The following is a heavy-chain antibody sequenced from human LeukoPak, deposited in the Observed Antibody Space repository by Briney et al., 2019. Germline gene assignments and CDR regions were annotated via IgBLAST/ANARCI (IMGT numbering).Heavy chain of an antibody. Sequence: PSETLSLTCTVSGGSIRSYYWSWIRQPAGKGLEWIGRIYTSGSTNCNPSLKSRVTMSVDTSKNQFSLKLSSVTAADTAVYYCAREILLLSQDAFDIWGQGTMVTVSS. J-gene: IGHJ3*02. CDR1: GGSIRSYY. D-gene: IGHD2-15*01. CDR2: IYTSGST. CDR3: AREILLLSQDAFDI. V-gene: IGHV4-4*07.